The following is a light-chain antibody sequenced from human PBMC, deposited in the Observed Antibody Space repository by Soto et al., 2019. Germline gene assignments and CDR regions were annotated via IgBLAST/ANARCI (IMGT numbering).Light chain of an antibody. V-gene: IGLV1-40*01. J-gene: IGLJ2*01. CDR3: QSYDISLSAHVV. Sequence: QSVLTQPPSVSGAPGQRVTISCTGSSSNIGAGYDVHWYQHLPGTAPKLLIYGNSNRPSGVPDRFSGSKSGTSASLAITGLQAEDEADYYCQSYDISLSAHVVFGGGTKLTVL. CDR2: GNS. CDR1: SSNIGAGYD.